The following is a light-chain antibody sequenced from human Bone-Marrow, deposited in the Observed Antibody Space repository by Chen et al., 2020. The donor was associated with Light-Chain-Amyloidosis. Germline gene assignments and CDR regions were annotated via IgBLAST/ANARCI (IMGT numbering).Light chain of an antibody. CDR3: QQYGTSPLT. V-gene: IGKV3-20*01. CDR2: GSS. CDR1: QTISSNY. Sequence: DIVLTQSPGTLSLSPGEVANLSCRASQTISSNYLTWYQQKFGQAPRLLIYGSSSRATGIPDRFTGSGSGTDFTLTINRLEPEDFAMYYCQQYGTSPLTFGGGTKVEIK. J-gene: IGKJ4*01.